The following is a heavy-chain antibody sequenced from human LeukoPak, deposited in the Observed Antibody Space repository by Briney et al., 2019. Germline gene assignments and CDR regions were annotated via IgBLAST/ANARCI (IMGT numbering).Heavy chain of an antibody. CDR2: ISSSSSYI. CDR3: AELGITMIGGV. V-gene: IGHV3-21*01. J-gene: IGHJ6*04. D-gene: IGHD3-10*02. CDR1: GFTFSSYS. Sequence: PGGSLRLSCAASGFTFSSYSMNWVRQAPGKGLEWVSSISSSSSYIYYADSVKGRFTISRDNAENSLYLQMNSLRAEDTAVYYCAELGITMIGGVWGKGTTVTISS.